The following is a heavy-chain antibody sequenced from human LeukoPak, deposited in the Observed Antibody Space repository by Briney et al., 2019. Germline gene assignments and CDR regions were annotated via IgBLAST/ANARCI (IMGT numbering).Heavy chain of an antibody. CDR1: GFNFRSYA. CDR2: ISGSGGGT. J-gene: IGHJ4*02. CDR3: ARSIPGDY. V-gene: IGHV3-23*01. Sequence: GGSLRLSCAASGFNFRSYAMGWVRQAAGKGLEWVSGISGSGGGTYYADSMKGRFTISRDNAKNSLYLQMNSLRADDTAVYYCARSIPGDYWGQGALVTVSS.